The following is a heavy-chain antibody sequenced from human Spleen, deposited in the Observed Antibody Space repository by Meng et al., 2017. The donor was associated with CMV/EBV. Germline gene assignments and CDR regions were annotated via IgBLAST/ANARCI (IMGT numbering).Heavy chain of an antibody. CDR2: IYSGGSI. CDR3: AGIGYKLGY. CDR1: GFTFSSYA. D-gene: IGHD5-24*01. J-gene: IGHJ4*02. V-gene: IGHV3-66*02. Sequence: GGSLRLSCAASGFTFSSYAMSWVRQAPGKGLEWVSVIYSGGSIYYADSVKGRFTISRDNSKNTLYLQMNSLRAEDTAVYYCAGIGYKLGYWGLGTLVTVSS.